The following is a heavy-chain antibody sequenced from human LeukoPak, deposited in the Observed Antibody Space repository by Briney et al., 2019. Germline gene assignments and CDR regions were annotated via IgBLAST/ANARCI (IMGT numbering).Heavy chain of an antibody. CDR3: ARGNVRRTYYDYVWGKLDY. CDR1: GGSFSGYY. CDR2: INHSGST. J-gene: IGHJ4*02. Sequence: SETLSVTCAVYGGSFSGYYWSWIRQPPGKGLEWIGEINHSGSTNYNPSLKSRVTISVDTSKNQFSLKLSSVTAADTAVYYCARGNVRRTYYDYVWGKLDYWGQGTLVTVSS. V-gene: IGHV4-34*01. D-gene: IGHD3-16*01.